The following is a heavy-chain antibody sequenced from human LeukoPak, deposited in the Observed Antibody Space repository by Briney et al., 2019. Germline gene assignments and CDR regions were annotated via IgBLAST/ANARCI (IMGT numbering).Heavy chain of an antibody. J-gene: IGHJ4*02. CDR3: ARDEGSGFDY. CDR2: IYYSGST. CDR1: GDSISSYY. D-gene: IGHD2-15*01. Sequence: SETLSLTCTVSGDSISSYYWSWIRQPPGKGLEWIGYIYYSGSTNYNPSLKSRVTISVDTSKNQFSLKLSSVTAADTAVYYCARDEGSGFDYWGQGTLVTVSS. V-gene: IGHV4-59*01.